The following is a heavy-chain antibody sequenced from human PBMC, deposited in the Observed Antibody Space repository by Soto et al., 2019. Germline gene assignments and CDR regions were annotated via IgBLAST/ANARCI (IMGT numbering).Heavy chain of an antibody. D-gene: IGHD2-15*01. V-gene: IGHV4-30-2*01. J-gene: IGHJ4*02. CDR1: GGSISSGGYY. Sequence: SVTLTLTCTVSGGSISSGGYYWSWIRQHPGKGLEWIGCIYHSGSTYYNPSLKSRVTISVDRSKNQFSLKLSSVTAADTAVYYCARGQVVAAQHWGQGTLVTVSS. CDR2: IYHSGST. CDR3: ARGQVVAAQH.